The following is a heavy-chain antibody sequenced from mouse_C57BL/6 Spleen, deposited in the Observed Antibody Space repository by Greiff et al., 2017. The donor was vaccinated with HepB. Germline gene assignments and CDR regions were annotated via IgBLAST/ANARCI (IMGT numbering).Heavy chain of an antibody. CDR2: IHPNSGST. CDR3: ARGSNYGNYDGYFDY. Sequence: QVQLQQPGAELVKPGASVKLSCKASGYTFTSYWMHWVKQRPGQGLEWIGMIHPNSGSTNYNEKFKSKATLTVDKSSSTAYMQLSSLTSEDSAVYYCARGSNYGNYDGYFDYWCQGTTLTVSS. J-gene: IGHJ2*01. V-gene: IGHV1-64*01. CDR1: GYTFTSYW. D-gene: IGHD2-1*01.